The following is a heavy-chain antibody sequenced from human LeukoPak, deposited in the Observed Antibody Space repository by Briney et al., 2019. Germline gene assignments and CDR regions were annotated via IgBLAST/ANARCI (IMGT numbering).Heavy chain of an antibody. Sequence: GGSPRLSCAASGFTFSSYAMSWVRQAQGKGLEWVSAISGSGGSTYYADSVKGRFTISRDNSKNTLYLQMKSLRAEDTAVYYCAKEFYYGSGSPFDYWGQGTLVTVSS. CDR3: AKEFYYGSGSPFDY. V-gene: IGHV3-23*01. D-gene: IGHD3-10*01. CDR1: GFTFSSYA. J-gene: IGHJ4*02. CDR2: ISGSGGST.